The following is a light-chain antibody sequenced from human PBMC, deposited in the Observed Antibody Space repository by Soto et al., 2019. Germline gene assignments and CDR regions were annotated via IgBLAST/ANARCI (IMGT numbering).Light chain of an antibody. V-gene: IGLV2-14*01. CDR2: EVS. CDR1: SSDVGAYNY. CDR3: SSYTSRSTLV. J-gene: IGLJ2*01. Sequence: QSALTQPASVSGPPGQSITISCSGSSSDVGAYNYVSWYQQHPGKVPKLIIYEVSNRPSGVSDRFSGSKSGDTASLTISGLQAEDEAHYYCSSYTSRSTLVFGGGTKLTVL.